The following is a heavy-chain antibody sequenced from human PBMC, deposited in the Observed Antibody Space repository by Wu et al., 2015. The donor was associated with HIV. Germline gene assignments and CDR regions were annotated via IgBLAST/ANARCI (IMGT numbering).Heavy chain of an antibody. J-gene: IGHJ4*02. D-gene: IGHD2-8*01. CDR3: VRRRPEWRYFDY. V-gene: IGHV1-69*05. Sequence: QVQLVQSGTEVKKPGSAVKVSCKVSGDTFSKSAISWVRQAPGQGLEWMGGISPLFGTPDYAQKFQDRVTITTDESTRTAYMELRSLRSEDSAIYYCVRRRPEWRYFDYWGQGTLVTVSS. CDR1: GDTFSKSA. CDR2: ISPLFGTP.